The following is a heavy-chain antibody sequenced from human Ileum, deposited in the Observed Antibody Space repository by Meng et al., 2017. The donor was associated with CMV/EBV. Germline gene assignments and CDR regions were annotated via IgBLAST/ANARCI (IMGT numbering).Heavy chain of an antibody. V-gene: IGHV1-46*01. CDR2: IHPSGGST. CDR1: GYTFTNYY. Sequence: SGYTFTNYYMHWVLQAPGQGLEWMGIIHPSGGSTSYAQKFQGRVTMTRDTSTTTVYMELSSLRSEDTAVYYCASDFSGSAPSGFDYWGQGTLVTVSS. CDR3: ASDFSGSAPSGFDY. D-gene: IGHD3-10*01. J-gene: IGHJ4*02.